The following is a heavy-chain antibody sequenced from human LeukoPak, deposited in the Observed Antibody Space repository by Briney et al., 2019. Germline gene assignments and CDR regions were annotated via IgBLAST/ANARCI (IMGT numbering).Heavy chain of an antibody. CDR2: VSAYNDNT. Sequence: ASVKVSCKASGYTFTSYGISWVRQAPGQGLEWMGWVSAYNDNTNYAQKLQGRVTMTTDTSTSTAYMELRSLRSDDTAVYYCARNIQLWNPGGYWGQGTLVTVSS. D-gene: IGHD5-18*01. J-gene: IGHJ4*02. CDR3: ARNIQLWNPGGY. V-gene: IGHV1-18*01. CDR1: GYTFTSYG.